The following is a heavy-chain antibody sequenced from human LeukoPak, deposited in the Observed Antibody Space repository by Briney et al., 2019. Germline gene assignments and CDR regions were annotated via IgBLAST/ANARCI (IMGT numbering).Heavy chain of an antibody. CDR3: ARQLDNIVGASLFDY. D-gene: IGHD1-26*01. CDR2: INPSGGST. J-gene: IGHJ4*02. CDR1: GYTFTSYY. Sequence: ASVKVSCKASGYTFTSYYMHWVRQAPGQGLEWMGIINPSGGSTSYAQKFQGRVTMTRDTSTSTVYMELSSLRPEDTAVYYCARQLDNIVGASLFDYWGQGTLVTVSS. V-gene: IGHV1-46*03.